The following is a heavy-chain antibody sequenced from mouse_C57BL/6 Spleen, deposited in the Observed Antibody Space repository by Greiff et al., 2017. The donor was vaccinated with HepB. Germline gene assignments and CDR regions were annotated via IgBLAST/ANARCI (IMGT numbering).Heavy chain of an antibody. J-gene: IGHJ2*01. CDR3: ATQTAQALDY. CDR1: GYSITSGYY. Sequence: EVKLQESGPGLVKPSQSLSLTCSVTGYSITSGYYWNWIRQFPGNKLEWMGYISYDGSNNYNPSLKNRISITRDTSKNQFFLKLNSVTTEDTATYYCATQTAQALDYWGQGTTLTVSS. V-gene: IGHV3-6*01. D-gene: IGHD3-2*02. CDR2: ISYDGSN.